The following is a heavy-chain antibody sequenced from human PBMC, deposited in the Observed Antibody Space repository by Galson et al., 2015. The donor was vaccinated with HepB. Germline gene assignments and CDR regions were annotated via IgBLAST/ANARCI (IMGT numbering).Heavy chain of an antibody. D-gene: IGHD3-9*01. V-gene: IGHV1-2*04. Sequence: SVKVSCKASGYTFTGYYMHWVRQAPGQGLEWMGWINPNSGGTNYAQKFQGWVTMTRDTSISTAYMELSRLRSDDTAVYYCARGHVLRYFDWPLRKNAFDIWGQGTMVTVSS. CDR2: INPNSGGT. J-gene: IGHJ3*02. CDR1: GYTFTGYY. CDR3: ARGHVLRYFDWPLRKNAFDI.